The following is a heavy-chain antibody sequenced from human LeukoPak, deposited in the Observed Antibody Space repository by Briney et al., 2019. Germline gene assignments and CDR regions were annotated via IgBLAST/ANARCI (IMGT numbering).Heavy chain of an antibody. CDR3: AVSVRFERVWHYFNN. D-gene: IGHD3-9*01. Sequence: GGTLRLSCAASGFTFSSYAMNWVRQAPGKGLKWVSGISESGAITHYADSVKGRFTISRDNSKTTVFLQMNSLRAEDTAVYYCAVSVRFERVWHYFNNWGQGTQVTVSS. CDR1: GFTFSSYA. V-gene: IGHV3-23*01. CDR2: ISESGAIT. J-gene: IGHJ4*02.